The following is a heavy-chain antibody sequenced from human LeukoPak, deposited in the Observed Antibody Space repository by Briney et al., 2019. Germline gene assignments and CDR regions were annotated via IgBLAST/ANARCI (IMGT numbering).Heavy chain of an antibody. V-gene: IGHV1-46*01. D-gene: IGHD6-6*01. Sequence: ASVKVSCKASGYTFTGYYMHWVRQAPGQGLEWMGIINPSGGSTSYAQKFQGRVTMTRDTSTSTVYMELSSLRSEDTAVYYCARLRAPYSSSSVGFDYWGQGTLVTVSS. CDR3: ARLRAPYSSSSVGFDY. J-gene: IGHJ4*02. CDR1: GYTFTGYY. CDR2: INPSGGST.